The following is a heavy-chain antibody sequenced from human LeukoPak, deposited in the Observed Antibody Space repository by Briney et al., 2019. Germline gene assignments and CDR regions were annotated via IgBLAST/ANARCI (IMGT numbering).Heavy chain of an antibody. CDR2: ISGSVGST. CDR1: GFTFSSYA. J-gene: IGHJ3*02. D-gene: IGHD5-24*01. V-gene: IGHV3-23*01. Sequence: HSGGSLRLSCAASGFTFSSYAMSWVRQAPGKGLKWVSAISGSVGSTYYADSVKGRSTISRDNSKNTLYLQMNSLRAEDTAIYYCAKGMATISFDAFDIWGQGTMVTVSS. CDR3: AKGMATISFDAFDI.